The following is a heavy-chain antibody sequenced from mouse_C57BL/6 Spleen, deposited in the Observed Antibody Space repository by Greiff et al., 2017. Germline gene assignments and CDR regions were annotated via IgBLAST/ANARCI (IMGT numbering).Heavy chain of an antibody. V-gene: IGHV1-82*01. CDR3: ARAGEYDGWFAY. D-gene: IGHD2-4*01. J-gene: IGHJ3*01. Sequence: VKLQESGPELVKPGASVKISCKASGYAFSSSWMNWVKQRPGKGLEWIGRIYPGDGDTNYNGKFKGKATLTADKSSSTAYMQLSSLTSEDSAVYFCARAGEYDGWFAYWGQGTLVTVSA. CDR2: IYPGDGDT. CDR1: GYAFSSSW.